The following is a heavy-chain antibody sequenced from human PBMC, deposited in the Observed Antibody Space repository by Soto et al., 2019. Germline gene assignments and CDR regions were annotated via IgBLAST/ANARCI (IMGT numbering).Heavy chain of an antibody. J-gene: IGHJ4*02. V-gene: IGHV4-39*02. CDR1: GGSIITSSYH. CDR3: AREGGGYCSGGSCQVDY. Sequence: PSEPLSLTCPVSGGSIITSSYHWAWIRKPPGKEWNGIACNCCSGSTCYNPSLSSRVTFSIDTSKNQFSLKLSSVTAADTAVYYCAREGGGYCSGGSCQVDYWGQGTLVTVSS. D-gene: IGHD2-15*01. CDR2: NCCSGST.